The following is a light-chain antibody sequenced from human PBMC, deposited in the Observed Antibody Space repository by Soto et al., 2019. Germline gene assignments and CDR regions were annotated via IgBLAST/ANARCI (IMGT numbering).Light chain of an antibody. Sequence: ALTQPRSVSGSPGQSVTISCTGTSSDVGGYNFVSWYQHHPGKAPKLMIYNVIQRPSGVPDRFSASKSGNTASLTISGLQAEDEADYYCCSYAGSYTYVFGTGTKVTVL. CDR3: CSYAGSYTYV. V-gene: IGLV2-11*01. CDR1: SSDVGGYNF. CDR2: NVI. J-gene: IGLJ1*01.